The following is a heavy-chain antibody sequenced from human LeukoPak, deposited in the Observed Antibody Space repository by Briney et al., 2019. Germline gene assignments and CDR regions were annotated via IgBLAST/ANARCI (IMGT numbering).Heavy chain of an antibody. CDR3: AKYIGGSMFEH. Sequence: SETLSLTCAVYGGSFSGSYWGWIRQPPGKALEWIGSVSSSGGTHYSPSLKNRLSISMDTSQNQFSLRLSSVTVADTAVYYCAKYIGGSMFEHWGQGALVTVSS. J-gene: IGHJ4*02. V-gene: IGHV4-34*10. CDR2: VSSSGGT. D-gene: IGHD3-10*01. CDR1: GGSFSGSY.